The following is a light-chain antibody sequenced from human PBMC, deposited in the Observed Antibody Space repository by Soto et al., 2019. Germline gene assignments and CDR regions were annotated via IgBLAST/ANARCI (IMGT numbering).Light chain of an antibody. J-gene: IGLJ1*01. CDR1: SSDVGGYNY. CDR2: EVS. Sequence: QSVLTQPPSASGSPGQSVTISCTGTSSDVGGYNYVSWYQQHPGKAPKLMICEVSKRPSGVPDRFSGSKSGNTASLTVSGLQAEDEADYYCSSYAGSNILYVFGTGTKVTVL. CDR3: SSYAGSNILYV. V-gene: IGLV2-8*01.